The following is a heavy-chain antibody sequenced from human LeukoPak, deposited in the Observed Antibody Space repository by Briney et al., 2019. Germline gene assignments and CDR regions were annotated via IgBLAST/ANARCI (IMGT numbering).Heavy chain of an antibody. J-gene: IGHJ6*02. CDR1: GGSFRGYY. V-gene: IGHV4-34*01. Sequence: SETLSLTCAVYGGSFRGYYWRGMGQPPGKGVEGMGEINHSGSTNYNPSLKSRVTISVDTSKNQFSLKLSCVTAPDTAVYYCATVSYYDSSGYGPYYYGMDVWGQGTTATVSS. D-gene: IGHD3-22*01. CDR2: INHSGST. CDR3: ATVSYYDSSGYGPYYYGMDV.